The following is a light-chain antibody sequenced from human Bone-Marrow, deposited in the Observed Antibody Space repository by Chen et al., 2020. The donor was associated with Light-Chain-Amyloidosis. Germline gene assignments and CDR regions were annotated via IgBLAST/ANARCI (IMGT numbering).Light chain of an antibody. CDR3: QSADSSGTYEVI. J-gene: IGLJ2*01. CDR2: GAT. V-gene: IGLV3-25*03. Sequence: SYDLTQPPSVSVSPGQTARSTCSGDDLPTKHADWSQQKPGQAPVLGIQGATERPSGIAERFSGSSSGTTATLTISGVQAEDEADYHCQSADSSGTYEVIFGGGTKLTVL. CDR1: DLPTKH.